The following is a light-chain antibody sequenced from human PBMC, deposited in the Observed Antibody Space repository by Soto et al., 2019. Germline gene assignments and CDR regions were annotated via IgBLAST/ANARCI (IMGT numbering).Light chain of an antibody. CDR1: DSNIGNPY. J-gene: IGLJ1*01. Sequence: QSVLTQPPSVSAAPAQNVTISCSRGDSNIGNPYVSWYQQVPGTGPKLLIYYNDKRPSGISDRFSGSKSATSAALLITGLQTGDEAHYYCGTWDNTLSAFLFGTGTKVTVL. V-gene: IGLV1-51*01. CDR2: YND. CDR3: GTWDNTLSAFL.